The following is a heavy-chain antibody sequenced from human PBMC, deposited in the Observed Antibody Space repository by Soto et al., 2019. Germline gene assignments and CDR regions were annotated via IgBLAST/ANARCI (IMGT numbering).Heavy chain of an antibody. V-gene: IGHV3-30*18. J-gene: IGHJ4*02. CDR3: EKDLVSTVTMYWFDY. D-gene: IGHD4-17*01. Sequence: QTGGSLRLSCAASGFTFSNYAMHWVRQAPGKGLEWVAVISYDGSNKYYTESVKGRFTISRANSKNTLYLQMNSLRPEDTAVYYCEKDLVSTVTMYWFDYCGQGALVTVYS. CDR1: GFTFSNYA. CDR2: ISYDGSNK.